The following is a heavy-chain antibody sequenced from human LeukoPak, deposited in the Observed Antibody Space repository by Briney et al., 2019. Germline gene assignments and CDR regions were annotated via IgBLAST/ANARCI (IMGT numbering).Heavy chain of an antibody. CDR3: AKVFGRVGTFDY. D-gene: IGHD3-3*01. Sequence: GGSLRLSCAASGFTFSSYAMSWVRQAPGKGLEWVSAISGSGGSTYYADSVKGRYTISRDNSKNTLYLQMNSLRAEDTAVYYCAKVFGRVGTFDYWGQGTLVTVSS. V-gene: IGHV3-23*01. CDR1: GFTFSSYA. CDR2: ISGSGGST. J-gene: IGHJ4*02.